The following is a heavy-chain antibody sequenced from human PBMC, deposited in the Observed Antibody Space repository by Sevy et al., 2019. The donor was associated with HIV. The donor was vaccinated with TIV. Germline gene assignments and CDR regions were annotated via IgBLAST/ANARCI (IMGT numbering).Heavy chain of an antibody. Sequence: ASVKVSCKASGFTFTSSAVQWVRQARGQRLEWIGWIVVGSGNTNYAQTFQERVTITRDMSTSTAYMELSSLRSEDTAVYYCAAVPPYGDYPNFDYWGQGTLVTVSS. CDR3: AAVPPYGDYPNFDY. D-gene: IGHD4-17*01. CDR2: IVVGSGNT. CDR1: GFTFTSSA. J-gene: IGHJ4*02. V-gene: IGHV1-58*01.